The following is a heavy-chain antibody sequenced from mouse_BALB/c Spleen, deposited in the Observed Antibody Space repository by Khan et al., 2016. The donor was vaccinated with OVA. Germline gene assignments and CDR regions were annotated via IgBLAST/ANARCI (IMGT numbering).Heavy chain of an antibody. D-gene: IGHD1-1*01. V-gene: IGHV10-1*02. CDR3: VSHKNYFGWDAIDY. CDR1: GFTFNTYA. CDR2: IRSKTNNYAT. J-gene: IGHJ4*01. Sequence: EVELVESGGGLVQPKGSLKLSCAASGFTFNTYAMNWVRQAPGKGLEWVARIRSKTNNYATYYADSVKDRFTISRDDSQSMLYLQMNNLKTEDTAMYYCVSHKNYFGWDAIDYWGPGTSITVSS.